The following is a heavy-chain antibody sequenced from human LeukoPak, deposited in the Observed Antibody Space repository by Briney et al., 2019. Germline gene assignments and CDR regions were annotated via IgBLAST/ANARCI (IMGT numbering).Heavy chain of an antibody. J-gene: IGHJ5*02. D-gene: IGHD3-10*01. CDR2: IYYSGST. CDR3: ARSSGGVTMVRFHWLDP. CDR1: GGSISSNSYY. Sequence: KPSETLSLTCTVSGGSISSNSYYWGWIRQPPRKGLEWIGSIYYSGSTYYNPSLKSRLTISVDTSKNQFSLKLSSVTAADTAVYYCARSSGGVTMVRFHWLDPWGQGTLVTVSS. V-gene: IGHV4-39*01.